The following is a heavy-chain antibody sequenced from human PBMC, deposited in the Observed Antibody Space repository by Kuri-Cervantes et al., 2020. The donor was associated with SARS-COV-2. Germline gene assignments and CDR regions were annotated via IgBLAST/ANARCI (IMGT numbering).Heavy chain of an antibody. CDR2: IYYSGST. V-gene: IGHV4-39*01. CDR3: ARLPTGGYSYGYGVAFDI. Sequence: SETLSLTCTVSGGSISRGDYYWGWIRPPPGKGLEWIGSIYYSGSTYYNPSLKSRVTIPVDTSKNQFSLKLSSVTAADTAVYYCARLPTGGYSYGYGVAFDIWGQGTMVTVSS. CDR1: GGSISRGDYY. J-gene: IGHJ3*02. D-gene: IGHD5-18*01.